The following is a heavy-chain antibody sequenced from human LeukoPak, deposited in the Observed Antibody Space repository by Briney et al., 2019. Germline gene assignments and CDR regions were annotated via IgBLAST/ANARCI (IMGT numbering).Heavy chain of an antibody. CDR3: ARWRYYYDSSGLKGDAFDI. D-gene: IGHD3-22*01. Sequence: PGGSLRLSCAASGFTVSSNYMSWVRQAPGKGLEWVSVIYSGGSTYYADSVKGRFTISRDNSKNTLYLQMNSLRAEDTAVYYCARWRYYYDSSGLKGDAFDIWGQGTMVTVSS. CDR2: IYSGGST. V-gene: IGHV3-53*01. J-gene: IGHJ3*02. CDR1: GFTVSSNY.